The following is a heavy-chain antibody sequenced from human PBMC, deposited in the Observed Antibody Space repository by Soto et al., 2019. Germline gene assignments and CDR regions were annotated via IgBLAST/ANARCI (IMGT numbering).Heavy chain of an antibody. D-gene: IGHD1-7*01. Sequence: ASVKVSCKASGYTFTSYDINWVRQATGQGLEWMGWMNPNSGNTGYAQRFQGRVTMTRNTSISTAYMELSSLRSEDTAVYYCARGGELELFYYYYYGMDVWGQGTTVTVSS. CDR3: ARGGELELFYYYYYGMDV. V-gene: IGHV1-8*01. J-gene: IGHJ6*02. CDR2: MNPNSGNT. CDR1: GYTFTSYD.